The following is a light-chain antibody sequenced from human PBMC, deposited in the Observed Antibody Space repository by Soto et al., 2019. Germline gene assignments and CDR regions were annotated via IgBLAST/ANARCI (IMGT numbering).Light chain of an antibody. Sequence: DIQMTQSPSSLSASVGDRVTITCRASQGFSNYLAWYQQKPGKVPKLLIYAASTLSSGVTSRFSGSGSGSDFTLTISSLQPEDVATYYCQKYNGAPWTFGQATKVEIK. J-gene: IGKJ1*01. CDR3: QKYNGAPWT. CDR2: AAS. V-gene: IGKV1-27*01. CDR1: QGFSNY.